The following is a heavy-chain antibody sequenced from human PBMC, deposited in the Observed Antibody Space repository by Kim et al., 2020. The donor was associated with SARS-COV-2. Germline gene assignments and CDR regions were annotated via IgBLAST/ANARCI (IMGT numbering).Heavy chain of an antibody. D-gene: IGHD3-22*01. CDR3: ARGSEGITMIVVIKPYYYYALDV. V-gene: IGHV4-34*01. Sequence: SETLSLTCAVYGGSFSGYYWSWIRQPPGKGLEWIGEINHSGSTNYNPSLKSRVTISVDTSKNQFSLKLSSVTAADTAVYYCARGSEGITMIVVIKPYYYYALDVWGEGTTVTVSS. CDR2: INHSGST. J-gene: IGHJ6*04. CDR1: GGSFSGYY.